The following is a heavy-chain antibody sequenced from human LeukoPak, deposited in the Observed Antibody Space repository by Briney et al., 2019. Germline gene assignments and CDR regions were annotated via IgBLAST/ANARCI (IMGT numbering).Heavy chain of an antibody. V-gene: IGHV1-46*01. CDR3: ARLLRGYSYHYYFDY. Sequence: ASVKVSCKASGYTFTSYYMHWVRQAPGQGLEWMGIINPSGGSTSYAQKFQGRVTMTRDTSTSTVYMELSSLRSEDTAVYYCARLLRGYSYHYYFDYWGQGTLVTVSS. D-gene: IGHD5-18*01. CDR1: GYTFTSYY. J-gene: IGHJ4*02. CDR2: INPSGGST.